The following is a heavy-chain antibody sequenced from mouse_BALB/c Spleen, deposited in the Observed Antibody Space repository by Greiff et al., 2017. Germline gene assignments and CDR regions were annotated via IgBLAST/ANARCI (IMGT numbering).Heavy chain of an antibody. D-gene: IGHD1-2*01. Sequence: EVKLMESGGGLVQPGGSRKLSCAASGFTFSSFGMHWVRQAPEKGLEWVAYISSGSSTIYYADTVKGRFTISRDNPKNTLFLQMTSLRSEDTAMYYCARKAYYGYGAMDYWGQGTSVTVSS. V-gene: IGHV5-17*02. CDR3: ARKAYYGYGAMDY. CDR2: ISSGSSTI. CDR1: GFTFSSFG. J-gene: IGHJ4*01.